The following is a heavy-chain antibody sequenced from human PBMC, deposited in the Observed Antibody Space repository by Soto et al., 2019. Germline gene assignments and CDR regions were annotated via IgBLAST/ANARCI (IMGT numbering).Heavy chain of an antibody. V-gene: IGHV4-34*01. Sequence: TSETLSLTCAVYGGSFSGYYWSWIRQPPGNGLEWIGEINHSGSTNYNPSLKSRVTISVDTSKNQFSLKLSSVTAADTAVYYCARFYCSRTSCDKVRWFDPWGQGTLVTVSS. J-gene: IGHJ5*02. CDR1: GGSFSGYY. CDR3: ARFYCSRTSCDKVRWFDP. CDR2: INHSGST. D-gene: IGHD2-2*02.